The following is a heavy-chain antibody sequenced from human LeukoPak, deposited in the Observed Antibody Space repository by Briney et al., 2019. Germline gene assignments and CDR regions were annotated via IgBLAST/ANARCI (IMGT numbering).Heavy chain of an antibody. D-gene: IGHD1-7*01. Sequence: GGSLRLSCAASGFTFSSYAMSWVRQAPGKGLEWVSAISGSGGSTYYADSVKGRFTISRDNSKNTLYLQMNSLRAEDTAVYYCAKDRGRTGTLRYFGYWGQGTLVTVSS. V-gene: IGHV3-23*01. CDR1: GFTFSSYA. J-gene: IGHJ4*02. CDR2: ISGSGGST. CDR3: AKDRGRTGTLRYFGY.